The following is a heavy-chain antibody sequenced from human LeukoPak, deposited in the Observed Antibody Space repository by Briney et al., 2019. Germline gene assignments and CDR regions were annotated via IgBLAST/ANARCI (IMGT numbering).Heavy chain of an antibody. J-gene: IGHJ4*02. CDR1: GFTFSSYS. CDR2: ISSSSSTI. D-gene: IGHD2-2*01. CDR3: ARDRGDCSSTSCSIDY. Sequence: GGSLRLSCAASGFTFSSYSMNWVRQAPGKGLEWVSYISSSSSTIYYADSVKGRFTISRDNAKNSLYLQMNSLRAEDTAVYYCARDRGDCSSTSCSIDYWGQGTLVTVSS. V-gene: IGHV3-48*04.